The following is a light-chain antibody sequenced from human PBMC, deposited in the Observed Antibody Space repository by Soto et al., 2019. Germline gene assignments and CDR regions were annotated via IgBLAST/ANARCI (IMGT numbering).Light chain of an antibody. J-gene: IGLJ2*01. CDR3: SARDDILSGVV. CDR2: RSD. CDR1: SSNIGSNH. V-gene: IGLV1-47*01. Sequence: QSVLTQPPSASGTPGQRVTISCSGSSSNIGSNHVYWYQQFPGMAPKLLMYRSDQRPTGVPDRFSGSKSGTSASLAISGLRSDDEADYYRSARDDILSGVVFGGGTKLTV.